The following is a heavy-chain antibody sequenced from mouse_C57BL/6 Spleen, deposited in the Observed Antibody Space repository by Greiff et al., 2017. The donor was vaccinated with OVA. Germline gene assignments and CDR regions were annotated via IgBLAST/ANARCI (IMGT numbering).Heavy chain of an antibody. CDR2: ISYDGSN. CDR3: ARDRGVTTTSHFDY. D-gene: IGHD2-2*01. Sequence: EVNLQESGPGLVKPSQSLSLTCSVTGYSITSGYYWNWIRQFPGNKLEWMGYISYDGSNNYNPSLKNRISITRDTSKNQFFLKLNSVTTEDTATYYCARDRGVTTTSHFDYWGQGTTLTVSS. CDR1: GYSITSGYY. J-gene: IGHJ2*01. V-gene: IGHV3-6*01.